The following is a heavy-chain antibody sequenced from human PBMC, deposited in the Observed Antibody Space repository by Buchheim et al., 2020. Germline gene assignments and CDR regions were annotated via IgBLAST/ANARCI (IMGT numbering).Heavy chain of an antibody. CDR1: GFSFSPFG. J-gene: IGHJ4*02. Sequence: VESGGGLVMPGESLRLSCMTSGFSFSPFGMTWVRQAPGKGLEWVATVGSGHHTFYADLVEGRFTVSRDNARRPVYLQLNSLRVEDTAVYFCARDFSGWPRDYWGQGTL. V-gene: IGHV3-21*01. CDR3: ARDFSGWPRDY. D-gene: IGHD6-19*01. CDR2: VGSGHHT.